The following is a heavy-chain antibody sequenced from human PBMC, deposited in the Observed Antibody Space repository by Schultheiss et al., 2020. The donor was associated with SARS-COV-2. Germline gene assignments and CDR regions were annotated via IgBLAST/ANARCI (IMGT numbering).Heavy chain of an antibody. CDR1: GFTVGSNY. CDR2: ISSSSSTI. J-gene: IGHJ5*02. CDR3: ARGRYCSGGSCWFDP. D-gene: IGHD2-15*01. Sequence: GGSLRLSCAASGFTVGSNYLNWVRQAPGKGLEWVSYISSSSSTIYYADSVKGRFTISRDNAKNSLYLQMNSLRDEDTAVYYCARGRYCSGGSCWFDPWGQGTLVTVSS. V-gene: IGHV3-48*02.